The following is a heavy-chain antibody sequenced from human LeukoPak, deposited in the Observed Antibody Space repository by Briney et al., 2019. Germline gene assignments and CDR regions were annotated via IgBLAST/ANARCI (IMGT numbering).Heavy chain of an antibody. V-gene: IGHV3-21*01. Sequence: GGSLRLSCAASGFTFSSYSMNWVRQAPGKGLEWVSSISSSSSYIYYADSVKGRFTISRDNAKNSLYLQMNSLRAEDTAVYYCARVGVVKRGTFGYWGQGTLVTVSS. CDR2: ISSSSSYI. D-gene: IGHD3-22*01. CDR1: GFTFSSYS. J-gene: IGHJ4*02. CDR3: ARVGVVKRGTFGY.